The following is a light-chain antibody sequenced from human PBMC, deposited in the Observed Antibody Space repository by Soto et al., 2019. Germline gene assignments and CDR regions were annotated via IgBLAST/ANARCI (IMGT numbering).Light chain of an antibody. CDR1: GHDIGAYNY. Sequence: QSALTQPTSVSGSPGQSITISCTGNGHDIGAYNYVSWYQQHPGKAPRLLIHGVRNRPSEVSDRFSGSKSGNTASLSISGLRAEDEAHYYCNSYTSYNTQWLFGGGTKLTVL. CDR3: NSYTSYNTQWL. J-gene: IGLJ2*01. CDR2: GVR. V-gene: IGLV2-14*01.